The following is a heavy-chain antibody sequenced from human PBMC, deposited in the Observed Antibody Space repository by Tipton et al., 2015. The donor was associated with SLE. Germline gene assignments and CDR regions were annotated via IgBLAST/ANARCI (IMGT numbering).Heavy chain of an antibody. D-gene: IGHD6-13*01. CDR3: ARDLGSSGSFDY. CDR2: TYYSGST. J-gene: IGHJ4*02. V-gene: IGHV4-59*11. Sequence: TLSLTCTVSGGSISSHYWSWIRQPPGKGLEWIGYTYYSGSTNYNPSLKSRVTISVDTSKNQFSLKLSSVTAADTAVYYCARDLGSSGSFDYWGQGTLVIVSS. CDR1: GGSISSHY.